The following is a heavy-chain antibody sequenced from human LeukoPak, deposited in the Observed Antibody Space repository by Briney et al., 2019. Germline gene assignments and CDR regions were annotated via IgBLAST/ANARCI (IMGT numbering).Heavy chain of an antibody. CDR3: ARVEGYGSGSYYVSYFDY. D-gene: IGHD3-10*01. V-gene: IGHV4-30-2*01. CDR2: IYHSGST. CDR1: GGSISSGGYY. J-gene: IGHJ4*02. Sequence: SETLSLTCTVSGGSISSGGYYWSWIRQHPGKGLEWIGYIYHSGSTYYNPSLKSRVTISVDRSKNQFSLKLSSVTAADTAVYYCARVEGYGSGSYYVSYFDYWGQGTLVTVSS.